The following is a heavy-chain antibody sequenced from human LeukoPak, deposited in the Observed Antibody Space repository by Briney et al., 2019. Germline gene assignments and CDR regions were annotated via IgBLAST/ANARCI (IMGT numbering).Heavy chain of an antibody. V-gene: IGHV3-53*05. CDR2: IYSGGDT. J-gene: IGHJ6*03. Sequence: GGSLRLSCAASGLTVSSNCMSWVRQAPGKGLEWVSFIYSGGDTYYADSVKGRFTISRDNSKNTLYLQMNSLRAEDTAVYYCAKAGLVPAAILAYYYMDVWGKGTTVTISS. CDR1: GLTVSSNC. D-gene: IGHD2-2*01. CDR3: AKAGLVPAAILAYYYMDV.